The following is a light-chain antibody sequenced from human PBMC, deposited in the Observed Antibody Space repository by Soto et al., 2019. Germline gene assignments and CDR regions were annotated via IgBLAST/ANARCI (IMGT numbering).Light chain of an antibody. CDR3: AAWDDSLKGLL. CDR1: SSNIGSNA. CDR2: KTN. J-gene: IGLJ3*02. V-gene: IGLV1-44*01. Sequence: QSVLTQPPSASGTPGQRVAISCSGSSSNIGSNAVNWYQQLPGAAPKLLIYKTNLRPSGVPDRFSGSKSGASASLAISGLQSEDESDYYCAAWDDSLKGLLFGGGTKVTVL.